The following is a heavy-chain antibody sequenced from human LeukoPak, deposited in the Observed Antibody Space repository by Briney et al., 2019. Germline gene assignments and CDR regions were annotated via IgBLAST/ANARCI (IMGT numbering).Heavy chain of an antibody. Sequence: SGTLSLNCAVSGVSINSSNWWRWVREPPGKGLEWIGEIYHSGSTNYNPSLKSRVTISVDKSKNQFSLKLSSVTAADTAVYYCARDQGGWLAWGQGTLVTVSS. CDR1: GVSINSSNW. CDR3: ARDQGGWLA. J-gene: IGHJ5*02. V-gene: IGHV4-4*02. CDR2: IYHSGST. D-gene: IGHD5-12*01.